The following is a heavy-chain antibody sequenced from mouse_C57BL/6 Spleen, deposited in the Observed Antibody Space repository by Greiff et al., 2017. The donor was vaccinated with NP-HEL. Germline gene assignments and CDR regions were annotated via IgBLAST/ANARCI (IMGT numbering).Heavy chain of an antibody. J-gene: IGHJ4*01. D-gene: IGHD2-4*01. V-gene: IGHV1-81*01. CDR2: IYPRSGNT. Sequence: VQLQQSGAELARPGASVKLSCKASGYTFTSYGISWVKQRTGQGLEWIGEIYPRSGNTYYNEKFKGKATLTADKSSSTAYMELRSLTSEDSAVYFCAKGDDYDRDYYAMDYWGQGTSVTVSS. CDR1: GYTFTSYG. CDR3: AKGDDYDRDYYAMDY.